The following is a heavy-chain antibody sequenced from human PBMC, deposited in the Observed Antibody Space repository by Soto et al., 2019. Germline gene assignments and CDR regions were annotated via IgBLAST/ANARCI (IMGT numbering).Heavy chain of an antibody. CDR2: MFYSGLT. D-gene: IGHD2-15*01. V-gene: IGHV4-39*01. CDR1: GYSVTSSDYY. Sequence: SETLSLTCSVSGYSVTSSDYYWAWIRQPPGKGLEWIGSMFYSGLTYYNPSLKSRVTLSVDTSKNQFSVRLNSVTAADTAVYYCAPLSVSLSGPYGIHVRGQGTTVTV. J-gene: IGHJ6*02. CDR3: APLSVSLSGPYGIHV.